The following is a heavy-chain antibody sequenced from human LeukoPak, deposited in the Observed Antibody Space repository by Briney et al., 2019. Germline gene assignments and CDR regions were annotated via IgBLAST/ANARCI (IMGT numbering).Heavy chain of an antibody. J-gene: IGHJ3*02. V-gene: IGHV3-23*01. CDR1: GFTFSSYA. Sequence: HPGGSLRLSCAASGFTFSSYAMSWVRQAPGKGLEWVSAISGSGGSTYYADSVKGRFTISRDNSKNTLYLQMNSLRAEDTAVYYCAKAGRSGWYPGWPFDIWGQGTMVTVSS. D-gene: IGHD6-19*01. CDR2: ISGSGGST. CDR3: AKAGRSGWYPGWPFDI.